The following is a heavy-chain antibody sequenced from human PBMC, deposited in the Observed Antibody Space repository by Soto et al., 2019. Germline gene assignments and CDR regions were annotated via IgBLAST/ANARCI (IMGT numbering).Heavy chain of an antibody. CDR2: INHTGST. CDR3: ARGREIFGAVTPFEY. Sequence: WTWIRQPPGKGLEWIGEINHTGSTKYNPSLKSRVTISLDTSKNHFSLSLRSVTAADTAVYYCARGREIFGAVTPFEYWGQGTQVAVSS. J-gene: IGHJ4*02. D-gene: IGHD3-3*01. V-gene: IGHV4-34*01.